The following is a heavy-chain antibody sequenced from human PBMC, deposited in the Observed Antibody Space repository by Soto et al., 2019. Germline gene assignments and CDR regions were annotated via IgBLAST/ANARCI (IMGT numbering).Heavy chain of an antibody. D-gene: IGHD2-15*01. V-gene: IGHV4-30-4*01. CDR1: GGSISSGDYY. J-gene: IGHJ5*02. Sequence: SETLSLTCTVSGGSISSGDYYWSWIRQPPGKGLEWIGYIYYSGSTYYNPSLKSRVTISVDTSKNQFSLKLSSVTAADTAVYYCARVVVVAATHFGSWFDPWGQGTLVTVSS. CDR2: IYYSGST. CDR3: ARVVVVAATHFGSWFDP.